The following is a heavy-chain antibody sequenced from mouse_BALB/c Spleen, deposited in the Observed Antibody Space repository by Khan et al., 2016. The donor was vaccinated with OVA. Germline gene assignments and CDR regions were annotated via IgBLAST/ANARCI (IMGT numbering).Heavy chain of an antibody. CDR2: ISYSGGT. Sequence: VQLQQSGPGLVKPSQSLSLTCTVTGYSITSGYAWNWIRQFPGNKLEWMGYISYSGGTSYNPSLKSRISITRDTSKNQFFLQLNSVTTEDTATYDCARWNYYGYYFDYWGQGTPLTVSS. CDR3: ARWNYYGYYFDY. J-gene: IGHJ2*01. CDR1: GYSITSGYA. D-gene: IGHD1-1*01. V-gene: IGHV3-2*02.